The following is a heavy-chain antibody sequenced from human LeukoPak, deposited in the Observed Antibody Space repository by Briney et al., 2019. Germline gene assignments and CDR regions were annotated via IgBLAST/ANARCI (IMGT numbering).Heavy chain of an antibody. CDR2: ISYAGSNE. D-gene: IGHD1-26*01. CDR1: GFTFSNYA. Sequence: GGSLXXSCAPSGFTFSNYAMHWVRQVPGKGLEWVAVISYAGSNEHYADSVKGRFTISRDNSKNTLFLQMNSLRAEDTAVYYCXXGXXXWXXATTIAXDIWGQGTXVTVSS. J-gene: IGHJ3*02. CDR3: XXGXXXWXXATTIAXDI. V-gene: IGHV3-30*04.